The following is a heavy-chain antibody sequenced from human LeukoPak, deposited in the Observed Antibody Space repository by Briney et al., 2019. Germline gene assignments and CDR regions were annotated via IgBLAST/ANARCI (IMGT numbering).Heavy chain of an antibody. D-gene: IGHD3-22*01. V-gene: IGHV3-74*01. Sequence: GGSLRLSCAASGFTFSSYWMHWVRQAPGKGLVWVSRINSDGSSTNYADSVKGRFTISRDDAKNTLYLQMNSLRAEDTALYYCAKGGVIITTLPDYWGQGTLVTVSS. J-gene: IGHJ4*02. CDR2: INSDGSST. CDR3: AKGGVIITTLPDY. CDR1: GFTFSSYW.